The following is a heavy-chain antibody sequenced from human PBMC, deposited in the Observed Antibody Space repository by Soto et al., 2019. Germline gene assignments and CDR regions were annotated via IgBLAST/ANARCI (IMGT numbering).Heavy chain of an antibody. CDR1: GFTFGDYS. CDR2: IRSKAYGGTT. Sequence: GGSLRLSCTASGFTFGDYSMSWFRQAPGKGLEWVGFIRSKAYGGTTEYAASVKGRFTISRDDSKSIAYLQMNSLKTEDTAVYYCTSWEEVDYYYYYMDVWGKGTTVTVSS. D-gene: IGHD1-26*01. J-gene: IGHJ6*03. CDR3: TSWEEVDYYYYYMDV. V-gene: IGHV3-49*03.